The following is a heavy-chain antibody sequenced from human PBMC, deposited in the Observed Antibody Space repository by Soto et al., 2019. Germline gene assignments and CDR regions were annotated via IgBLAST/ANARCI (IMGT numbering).Heavy chain of an antibody. V-gene: IGHV3-23*01. Sequence: EVQLLESGGGLVQPGGSLRLSCAASGFTFSNYAVSWVRQAPGKGLECVSTISGSGSNTFYADSVKGRFTNSRDNSENTLYLQMNGLRAEDTAVYCCVAPGRFDYWGQGTLVTVSS. CDR2: ISGSGSNT. CDR1: GFTFSNYA. CDR3: VAPGRFDY. J-gene: IGHJ4*02.